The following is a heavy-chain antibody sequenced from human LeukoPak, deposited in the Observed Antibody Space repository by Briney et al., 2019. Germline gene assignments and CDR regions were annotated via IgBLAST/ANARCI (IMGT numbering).Heavy chain of an antibody. J-gene: IGHJ4*02. CDR2: ISYDGSSK. CDR1: GFTFSSYG. D-gene: IGHD3-22*01. CDR3: AKGEVISFSL. V-gene: IGHV3-30*18. Sequence: GGSLRLSCTASGFTFSSYGMHWVRQAPGKGLEWVAVISYDGSSKYYADSVKGRFTISRDNSKNTLYLQMNSLRAEDTAVYYCAKGEVISFSLWGQGTLVTVSS.